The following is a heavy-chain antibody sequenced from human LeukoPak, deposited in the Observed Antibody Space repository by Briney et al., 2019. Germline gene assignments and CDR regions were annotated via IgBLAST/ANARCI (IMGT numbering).Heavy chain of an antibody. V-gene: IGHV3-9*01. D-gene: IGHD1-26*01. CDR2: ISWNSGSI. Sequence: GGSLRLSCAASGFTFDDYAMHWVRQAPGKGLEWVSGISWNSGSIGYADSVKGRFTISRDNAKNSLYLQMNSLRAEDTALYYCAKGGWELLRNYYYYGMDVWGQGTTVTVSS. CDR1: GFTFDDYA. J-gene: IGHJ6*02. CDR3: AKGGWELLRNYYYYGMDV.